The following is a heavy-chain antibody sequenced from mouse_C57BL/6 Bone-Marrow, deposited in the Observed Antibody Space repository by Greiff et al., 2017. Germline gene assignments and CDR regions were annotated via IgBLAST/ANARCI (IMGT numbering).Heavy chain of an antibody. J-gene: IGHJ2*01. D-gene: IGHD1-1*01. Sequence: QVQLKESGAELVKPGASLKLSCKASGYTFTSYWMHWVKQRPGRGLEWIGRIDPNSGGTKYNEKLKSKATLTVDKPSSTAYMQLSSLTSEDSAVYYCARAHYYGSSYGYFDYWGQGTTLTVSS. CDR3: ARAHYYGSSYGYFDY. V-gene: IGHV1-72*01. CDR1: GYTFTSYW. CDR2: IDPNSGGT.